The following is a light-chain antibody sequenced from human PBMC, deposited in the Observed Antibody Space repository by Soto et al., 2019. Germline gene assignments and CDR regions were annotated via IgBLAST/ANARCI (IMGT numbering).Light chain of an antibody. CDR1: SIDVGGYNY. CDR3: SSYTSSSTRV. Sequence: QSALTQPASVSGSPGQSITISCTGTSIDVGGYNYVSWYQQHPGKAPKLMIYEVSNRPSGVSNRFSGSKSGNTASLTISGLQAEDEADYYCSSYTSSSTRVFGGGTKQTVL. J-gene: IGLJ3*02. CDR2: EVS. V-gene: IGLV2-14*01.